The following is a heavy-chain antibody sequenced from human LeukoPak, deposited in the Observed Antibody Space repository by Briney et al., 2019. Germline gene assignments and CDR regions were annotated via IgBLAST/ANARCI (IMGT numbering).Heavy chain of an antibody. V-gene: IGHV4-39*01. J-gene: IGHJ4*02. D-gene: IGHD1-1*01. CDR1: GGSISSSSYY. Sequence: SETLSLTCTVSGGSISSSSYYWGWIRQPPGKGLEWIGSFYYSGSTYYNPSLKSRVTISVDTSKNQFSLKLSSVTAADTAVYYCARPIKTAEYYFDYWGQGTLVTVSS. CDR2: FYYSGST. CDR3: ARPIKTAEYYFDY.